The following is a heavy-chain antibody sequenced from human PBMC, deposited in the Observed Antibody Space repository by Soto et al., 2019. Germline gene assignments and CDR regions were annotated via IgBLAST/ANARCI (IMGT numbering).Heavy chain of an antibody. J-gene: IGHJ5*02. CDR1: GYSISSGYY. CDR2: IYHSGTT. V-gene: IGHV4-38-2*01. D-gene: IGHD6-13*01. Sequence: PWETLSLTCVVSGYSISSGYYWGWIRQPPGKGLEWIGSIYHSGTTYYNPSLKSRVTISLDTSRNQFSLKLTSVTAADTAVYYCARSLLTSSWYAGSWGQGTLVTVSS. CDR3: ARSLLTSSWYAGS.